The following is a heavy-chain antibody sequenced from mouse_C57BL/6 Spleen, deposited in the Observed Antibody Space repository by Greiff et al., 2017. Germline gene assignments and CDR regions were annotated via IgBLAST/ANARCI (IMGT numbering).Heavy chain of an antibody. CDR1: GYSITSGYY. Sequence: DVQLQESGPGLVKPSQSLSLTCSVTGYSITSGYYWNWIRQFPGNKLEWMGYISYDGSNNYNPSLKNRISITRDTSKNQLFLKLNSVTTEDTATYYCARRYFDVWGTGTTVTVSS. CDR2: ISYDGSN. V-gene: IGHV3-6*01. CDR3: ARRYFDV. J-gene: IGHJ1*03.